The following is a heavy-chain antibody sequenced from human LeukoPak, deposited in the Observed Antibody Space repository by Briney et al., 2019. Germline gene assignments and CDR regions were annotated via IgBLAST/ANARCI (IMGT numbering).Heavy chain of an antibody. CDR2: ISYDGSNK. V-gene: IGHV3-30-3*01. CDR1: GFTFSSYA. CDR3: ARGIVVVTEIAWFDP. J-gene: IGHJ5*02. D-gene: IGHD2-21*02. Sequence: GGSLRLSCAASGFTFSSYAMHWVRQAPGKGLEGVAVISYDGSNKYYADSVKGRFTVSRDNAKNTVYLQMNSLRADDTAVYFCARGIVVVTEIAWFDPWGQGTLVTVSS.